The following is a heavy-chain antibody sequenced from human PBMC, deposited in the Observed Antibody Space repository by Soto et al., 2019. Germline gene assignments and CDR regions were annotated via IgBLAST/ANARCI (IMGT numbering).Heavy chain of an antibody. Sequence: SETLSLTCTVSGGSISSYYWSWIRQPPGKGLEWIGYIYYSGSTNYNPSLKSRVTISVDTSKNQFSLKLSSVTAADTAVYYCARGSRNMDVWGQGTTVTVSS. CDR2: IYYSGST. CDR3: ARGSRNMDV. V-gene: IGHV4-59*01. CDR1: GGSISSYY. J-gene: IGHJ6*02.